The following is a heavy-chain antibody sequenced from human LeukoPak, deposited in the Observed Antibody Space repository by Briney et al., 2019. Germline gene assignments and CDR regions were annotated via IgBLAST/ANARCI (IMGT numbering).Heavy chain of an antibody. D-gene: IGHD3-10*01. CDR1: GFTFSDYY. CDR3: ARDFTMVRRRTGVIDY. V-gene: IGHV3-11*01. Sequence: PGGSLRLSCAASGFTFSDYYMSWIRQAPGKGLEWVSYISSSGSTIYYADSVKGRFTISRDNAKNSLYPQMNSLRAEDTAVYYCARDFTMVRRRTGVIDYWGQGTLVTVSS. J-gene: IGHJ4*02. CDR2: ISSSGSTI.